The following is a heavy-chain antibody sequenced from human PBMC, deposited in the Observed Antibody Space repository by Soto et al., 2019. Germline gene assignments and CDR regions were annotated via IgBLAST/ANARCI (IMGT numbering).Heavy chain of an antibody. V-gene: IGHV1-8*01. Sequence: QVQLVQSGAEVKKPGASVKVSCKASGYTFTSYDINWVRQATGQGLEWRGWMNPNSGNTGYVQQFPGRVTMTRNTSISTGYMYLSSLRSQDTVVYYCARTLYGDNVDYWGKGPPVTVSS. J-gene: IGHJ4*02. CDR1: GYTFTSYD. D-gene: IGHD4-17*01. CDR2: MNPNSGNT. CDR3: ARTLYGDNVDY.